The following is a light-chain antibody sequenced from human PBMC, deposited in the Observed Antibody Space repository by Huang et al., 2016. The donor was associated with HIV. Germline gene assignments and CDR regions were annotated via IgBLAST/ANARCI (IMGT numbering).Light chain of an antibody. CDR3: QQYNNWPPYT. J-gene: IGKJ2*01. CDR1: QSISSN. CDR2: DTS. Sequence: EIVMTQSPATLSVSPGERATLSCRASQSISSNLAWYQQKPGQAPSLLSDDTSTRATDIPARFSSSRSGTEYTLTISSLQSEEFAVYYCQQYNNWPPYTFGQGTKLEIK. V-gene: IGKV3-15*01.